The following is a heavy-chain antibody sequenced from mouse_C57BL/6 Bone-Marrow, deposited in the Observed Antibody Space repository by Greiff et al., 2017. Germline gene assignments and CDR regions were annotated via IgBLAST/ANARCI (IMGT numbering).Heavy chain of an antibody. J-gene: IGHJ1*03. V-gene: IGHV14-4*01. CDR2: IDPENGDT. CDR1: GFNIKDDY. CDR3: TPRGSYGYFDV. Sequence: VQLQQSGAELVRPGASVKLSCTASGFNIKDDYMHWVKQRPEQGLEWIGWIDPENGDTEYASKFQGKATITADTSSNTAYLQLSSLTSEDTAVYYGTPRGSYGYFDVWGTGTTVTVSS. D-gene: IGHD1-1*02.